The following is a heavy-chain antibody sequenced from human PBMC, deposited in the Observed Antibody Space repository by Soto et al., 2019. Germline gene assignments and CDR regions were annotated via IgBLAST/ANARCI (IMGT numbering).Heavy chain of an antibody. CDR3: ARGVGSSPPRY. CDR2: VYDNGRP. J-gene: IGHJ4*02. Sequence: SETLSLTCTISGGSISVYYWSWIRQSPRQGLEWIGYVYDNGRPYYSPSLKSRVTISADTSKNQISLKLTSATVADTAVYYCARGVGSSPPRYWGRGTLVTVSS. V-gene: IGHV4-59*01. D-gene: IGHD3-9*01. CDR1: GGSISVYY.